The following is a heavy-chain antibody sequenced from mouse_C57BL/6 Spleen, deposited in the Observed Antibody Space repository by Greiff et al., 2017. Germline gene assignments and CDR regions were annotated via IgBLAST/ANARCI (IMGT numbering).Heavy chain of an antibody. CDR2: IYPGDGDT. CDR1: GYAFSSYW. D-gene: IGHD4-1*01. Sequence: QVQLQQSGAELVKPGASVKISCKASGYAFSSYWMNWVKQRPGKGLEWIGQIYPGDGDTNYNGKFKGKATLTADKSSSTASMQLSSLTSEDSAVYFCARSGTGTYYAMDYWGQGTSVTVSS. J-gene: IGHJ4*01. V-gene: IGHV1-80*01. CDR3: ARSGTGTYYAMDY.